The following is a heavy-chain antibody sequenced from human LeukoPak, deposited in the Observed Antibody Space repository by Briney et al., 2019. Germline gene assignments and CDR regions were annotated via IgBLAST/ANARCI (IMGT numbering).Heavy chain of an antibody. CDR3: ASLSGSNSADY. Sequence: GGSLRLSCAASGFTFSSYAMSWVRQAPGKGLEWVSAISGSGGSTYYADSVKGRFTISRDNAKNTLYLQMNSLRAEDTAVYYCASLSGSNSADYWGQGTLVTASS. D-gene: IGHD1-26*01. V-gene: IGHV3-23*01. CDR2: ISGSGGST. CDR1: GFTFSSYA. J-gene: IGHJ4*02.